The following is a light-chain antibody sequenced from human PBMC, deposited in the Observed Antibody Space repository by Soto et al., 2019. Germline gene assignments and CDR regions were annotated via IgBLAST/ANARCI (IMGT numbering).Light chain of an antibody. Sequence: QAVVTQSPSASASLGASVKLTCTLSSGHNTYAIAWHQQQPEKGPRYLMKLNSDGSHSKGDGIPDRFSGSSSGAERYLTISSLQSEDEADYYCQTWGTGIWVFGGGTKLTVL. V-gene: IGLV4-69*01. J-gene: IGLJ3*02. CDR2: LNSDGSH. CDR3: QTWGTGIWV. CDR1: SGHNTYA.